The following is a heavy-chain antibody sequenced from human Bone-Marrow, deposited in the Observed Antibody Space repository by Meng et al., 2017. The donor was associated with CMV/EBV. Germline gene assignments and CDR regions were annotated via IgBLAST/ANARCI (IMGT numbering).Heavy chain of an antibody. CDR2: INPNSGGA. CDR3: ARETRFRGVVRGVNRGWFDP. Sequence: ASVKVSCKASGDTFTGYYIHWVRQAPGQGLEWMGWINPNSGGANFAQNFQGRVTMTRDTSISTAYMELSSLRSEDTAVYYCARETRFRGVVRGVNRGWFDPWGQGTLVTVSS. V-gene: IGHV1-2*02. CDR1: GDTFTGYY. J-gene: IGHJ5*02. D-gene: IGHD3-10*01.